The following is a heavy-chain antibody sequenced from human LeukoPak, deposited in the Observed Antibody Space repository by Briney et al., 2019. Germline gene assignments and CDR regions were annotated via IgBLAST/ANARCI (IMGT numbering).Heavy chain of an antibody. CDR2: ISAYNGNT. CDR3: ARRIAVAGSSAFDI. J-gene: IGHJ3*02. Sequence: GASVKVSCKASGYTFTSYGISWVRQAPGQGLEWMGWISAYNGNTNYAQKLQGRVTMTTDTSTSTAYMELRSLRSDDTAVYYCARRIAVAGSSAFDIWGQGTMVTVSS. CDR1: GYTFTSYG. D-gene: IGHD6-19*01. V-gene: IGHV1-18*01.